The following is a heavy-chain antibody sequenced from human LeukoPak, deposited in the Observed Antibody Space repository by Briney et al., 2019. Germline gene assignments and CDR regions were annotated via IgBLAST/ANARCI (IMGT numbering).Heavy chain of an antibody. CDR3: ARAGVVVPAAISWFDP. CDR1: GGSFSSYY. CDR2: INHSGST. J-gene: IGHJ5*02. V-gene: IGHV4-34*01. D-gene: IGHD2-2*01. Sequence: SETLSLTCAVYGGSFSSYYWSWIRQPPGNGLEWIGEINHSGSTNYNPSLKSRVTISVDTSKNQFSLKLSSVTAADTAVYYCARAGVVVPAAISWFDPWGQGTLVTVSS.